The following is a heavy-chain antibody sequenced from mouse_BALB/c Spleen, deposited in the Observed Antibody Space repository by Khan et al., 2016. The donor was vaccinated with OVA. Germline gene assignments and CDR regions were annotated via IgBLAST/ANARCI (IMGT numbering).Heavy chain of an antibody. J-gene: IGHJ2*01. CDR1: GYTFTSYW. D-gene: IGHD1-2*01. Sequence: LQQPGSELVRPGASVKLSCKASGYTFTSYWMNWVKQRPGQGLEWIGNIYPGSGSTNYDEKFKSKATLTVDTSSSTAYMQLSSLTSEDSAGYYCTRGAYGGDYWGQGTTLTVSS. CDR2: IYPGSGST. CDR3: TRGAYGGDY. V-gene: IGHV1S22*01.